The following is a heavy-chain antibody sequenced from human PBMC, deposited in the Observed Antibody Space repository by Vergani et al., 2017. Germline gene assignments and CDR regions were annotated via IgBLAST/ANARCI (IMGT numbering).Heavy chain of an antibody. Sequence: QVQLVQSGAEVKKPGASVKVSCKASGYTFTSYGISWVRQAPGQGLEWMGWISAYNGNTNYAQKLQGRVTMTTDTSTSTAYMELRSLRSDDTAVYYCARSTIGYCSSTSCYTGWFDPWGQGTLVTVSS. CDR2: ISAYNGNT. CDR3: ARSTIGYCSSTSCYTGWFDP. D-gene: IGHD2-2*02. J-gene: IGHJ5*02. CDR1: GYTFTSYG. V-gene: IGHV1-18*04.